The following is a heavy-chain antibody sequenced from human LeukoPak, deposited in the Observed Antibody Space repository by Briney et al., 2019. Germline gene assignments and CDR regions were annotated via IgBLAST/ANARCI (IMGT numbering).Heavy chain of an antibody. Sequence: SQTLSLTCTVSGGSISSGDYYWSWIRQPPGKGLGWIGYIYYSGSTYYNPSLKSRVTISVDTSKNQFSLKLSSVTAADTAVYYCARVPPYYGDYDGGHAFDIWGQGTMVTVSS. CDR3: ARVPPYYGDYDGGHAFDI. V-gene: IGHV4-30-4*01. D-gene: IGHD4-17*01. CDR2: IYYSGST. J-gene: IGHJ3*02. CDR1: GGSISSGDYY.